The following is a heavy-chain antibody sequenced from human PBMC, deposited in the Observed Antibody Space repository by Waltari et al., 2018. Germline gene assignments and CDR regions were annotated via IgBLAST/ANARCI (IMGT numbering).Heavy chain of an antibody. CDR1: GYSFTSYW. J-gene: IGHJ4*02. V-gene: IGHV5-10-1*03. Sequence: EVQLVQSGAEVKKPGESLRISCKGSGYSFTSYWHSWVHQMPGKGLELKGRIDPSDSYTNYSPSFQGHVTISADKSISTAYLQWSSLKASDTAMYYCARHVEEYSSPAAHLEYWGQGTLVTISS. CDR3: ARHVEEYSSPAAHLEY. CDR2: IDPSDSYT. D-gene: IGHD6-6*01.